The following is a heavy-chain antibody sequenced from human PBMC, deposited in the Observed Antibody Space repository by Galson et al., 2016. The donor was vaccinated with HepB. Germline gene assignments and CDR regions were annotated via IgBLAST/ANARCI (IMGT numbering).Heavy chain of an antibody. Sequence: QSGAEVKKPGASVKVSCKTSGFSFTSYTISWVRQAPGQGLEWMGWISPYNGDTNYARKFQGRLTMTTDTSTITAYMEVRRLRSDDTAVYYCARENGANHRDFDSWGQGTLVTVSS. J-gene: IGHJ4*02. CDR2: ISPYNGDT. CDR1: GFSFTSYT. CDR3: ARENGANHRDFDS. D-gene: IGHD4/OR15-4a*01. V-gene: IGHV1-18*04.